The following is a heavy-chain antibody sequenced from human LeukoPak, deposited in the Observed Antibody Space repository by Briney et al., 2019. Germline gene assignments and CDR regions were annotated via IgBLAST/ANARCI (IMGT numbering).Heavy chain of an antibody. D-gene: IGHD2-2*01. J-gene: IGHJ4*02. CDR2: ISSYNGHV. CDR1: GFTFTSYG. Sequence: ASVKVSCKASGFTFTSYGFGWVRQAPGQGLEWMGWISSYNGHVNYAQKFQGRVTMTTDTSTSTAYMELRSLRSDDTAVYYCARALYHTFDYWGQGTLVIVSS. CDR3: ARALYHTFDY. V-gene: IGHV1-18*01.